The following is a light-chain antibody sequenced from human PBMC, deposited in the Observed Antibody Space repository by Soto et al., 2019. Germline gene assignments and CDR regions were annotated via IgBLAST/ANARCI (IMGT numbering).Light chain of an antibody. CDR1: QSVSSY. J-gene: IGKJ5*01. V-gene: IGKV3-11*01. CDR2: DAS. CDR3: QQRRKWPPIN. Sequence: EIVLTQSPATLSLSPGERATLSCRASQSVSSYLAWYQQKPGQAPRLLIYDASNRATGVPARFSGSGSGTDFTLTISSLEPEDFAVYYCQQRRKWPPINFGQGTRLEIK.